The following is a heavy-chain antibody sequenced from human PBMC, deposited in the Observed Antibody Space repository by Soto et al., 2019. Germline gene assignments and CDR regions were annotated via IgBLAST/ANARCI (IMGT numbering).Heavy chain of an antibody. CDR2: ISYGGANK. CDR1: GFTFSTSV. D-gene: IGHD3-22*01. V-gene: IGHV3-30-3*01. J-gene: IGHJ4*02. CDR3: AREEFEDGRGHFDY. Sequence: QVQLVESGGGVVQPGGSLRLSCAASGFTFSTSVMHGVRKAPGKGLEWMAIISYGGANKYYADSVKGRFTISRDISESTLYLQMNSLRTEDTAVYYCAREEFEDGRGHFDYWGQGTLVSVSS.